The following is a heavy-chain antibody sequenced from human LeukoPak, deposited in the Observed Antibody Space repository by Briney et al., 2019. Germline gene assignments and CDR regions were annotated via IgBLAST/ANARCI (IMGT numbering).Heavy chain of an antibody. J-gene: IGHJ6*03. CDR1: GGTFSSYA. Sequence: SVKVSCKASGGTFSSYAISWMRQAPGQGLEWMGGIIPIFGTANYAQKFQGRVTMTRDTSTSTVYMELSSLRSEDTAVYYCAREGITMIVVGPPSYYYYMDVWGKGTTVTISS. D-gene: IGHD3-22*01. V-gene: IGHV1-69*05. CDR2: IIPIFGTA. CDR3: AREGITMIVVGPPSYYYYMDV.